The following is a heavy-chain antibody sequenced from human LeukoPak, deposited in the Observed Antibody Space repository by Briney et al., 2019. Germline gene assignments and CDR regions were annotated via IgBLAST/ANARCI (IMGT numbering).Heavy chain of an antibody. CDR1: GGSINSYL. CDR2: IYYIGST. Sequence: SEPLSLTCTVSGGSINSYLWSWLRQPPGKGLEWIGYIYYIGSTNYNPSLKSRVTILVDTSKNQFSLKVSSVTAADTAVYYCARGQYSGSCFDNWGQGSLVTVSS. J-gene: IGHJ4*02. CDR3: ARGQYSGSCFDN. V-gene: IGHV4-59*01. D-gene: IGHD1-26*01.